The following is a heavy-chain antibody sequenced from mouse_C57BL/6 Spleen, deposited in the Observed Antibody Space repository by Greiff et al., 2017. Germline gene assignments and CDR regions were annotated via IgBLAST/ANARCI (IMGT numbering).Heavy chain of an antibody. Sequence: EVQLQQSGPELVKPGASVKMSCNASGYTFTDYNMHWVKQSHGKSLEWIGYINPNNGGTSYNQKFKGKATLTVNKSSSTAYMELRSLTSEDSAVYYCARENWDWYFDVWGTGTTVTVSS. V-gene: IGHV1-22*01. J-gene: IGHJ1*03. CDR2: INPNNGGT. CDR3: ARENWDWYFDV. CDR1: GYTFTDYN. D-gene: IGHD4-1*01.